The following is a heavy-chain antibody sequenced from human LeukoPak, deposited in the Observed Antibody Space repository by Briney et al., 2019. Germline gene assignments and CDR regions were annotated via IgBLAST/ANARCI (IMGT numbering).Heavy chain of an antibody. CDR1: GFTFSSYA. Sequence: GGSLRLSCAASGFTFSSYAMSWVRQAPGKGMEWVSAISGSGGSTYYADSVKGRLTISRDNSKNTLYPQMNSLRAEDTAVYYCATRREYSSSRGYWGQGTLVTVSS. D-gene: IGHD6-6*01. J-gene: IGHJ4*02. V-gene: IGHV3-23*01. CDR2: ISGSGGST. CDR3: ATRREYSSSRGY.